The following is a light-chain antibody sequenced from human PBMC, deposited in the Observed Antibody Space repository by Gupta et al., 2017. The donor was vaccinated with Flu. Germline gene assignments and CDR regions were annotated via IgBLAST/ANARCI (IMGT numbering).Light chain of an antibody. Sequence: DIVLTQSPDHLAWSLGEGATLSCKSSQSVFYSSNNKNYLAWYQQKPGQPPMLLISWAPTRESVVPDRFSGSGSGTDFTLTISSLQAEDVAVYYCHQCYSAPPYSFGQGTKLEIK. CDR3: HQCYSAPPYS. CDR2: WAP. V-gene: IGKV4-1*01. J-gene: IGKJ2*03. CDR1: QSVFYSSNNKNY.